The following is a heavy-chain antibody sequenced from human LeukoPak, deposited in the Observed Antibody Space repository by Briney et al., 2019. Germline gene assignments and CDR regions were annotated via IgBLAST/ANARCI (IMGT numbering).Heavy chain of an antibody. CDR3: ARDDSSSWHSADY. D-gene: IGHD6-13*01. CDR2: MNPNSGNT. Sequence: ASVKVSCKASGYTFTSYDINWVRQATGQGLEWMGWMNPNSGNTGYAQKFQGRVTMTRNTSISTAYMELSSLRSDDTAVYYCARDDSSSWHSADYWGQGTLVTVSS. J-gene: IGHJ4*02. CDR1: GYTFTSYD. V-gene: IGHV1-8*01.